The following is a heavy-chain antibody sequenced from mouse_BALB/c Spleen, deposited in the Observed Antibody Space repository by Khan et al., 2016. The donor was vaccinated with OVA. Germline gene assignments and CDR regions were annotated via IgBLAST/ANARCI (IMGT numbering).Heavy chain of an antibody. V-gene: IGHV1S81*02. J-gene: IGHJ3*01. CDR2: INPSSGGT. D-gene: IGHD2-2*01. CDR1: GYTFTSYY. CDR3: TRSGYGSFAY. Sequence: VQLQLSGAELVKPGASVRLSCKASGYTFTSYYLYWVKQRPGQGLEWIGDINPSSGGTNFNEKFKSKATLTVDKSSSTAYIQLNSLTSEDSAVYYCTRSGYGSFAYWGQGTLVTVSA.